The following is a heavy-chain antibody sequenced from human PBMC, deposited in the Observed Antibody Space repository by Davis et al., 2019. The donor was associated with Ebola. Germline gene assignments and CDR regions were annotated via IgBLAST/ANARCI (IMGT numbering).Heavy chain of an antibody. Sequence: ASVKVSCKASGYTFTSYGISWVRQAPGQGLEWMGWISAYNGNTNYAQKLQGRVTMTTDTSTSTAYMELRSLRSEDTAVYYCARALIRIQLCPLGYWGQGTLVTVSS. D-gene: IGHD5-18*01. J-gene: IGHJ4*02. CDR2: ISAYNGNT. V-gene: IGHV1-18*01. CDR1: GYTFTSYG. CDR3: ARALIRIQLCPLGY.